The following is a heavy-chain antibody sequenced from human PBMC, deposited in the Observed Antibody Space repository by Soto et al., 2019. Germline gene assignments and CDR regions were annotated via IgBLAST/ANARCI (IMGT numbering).Heavy chain of an antibody. D-gene: IGHD3-3*01. CDR2: INPNSGGT. V-gene: IGHV1-2*04. Sequence: QVQLVQSGAEVKKPGASVKVSCKASGYTFTGYYMHWVRQAPGQGLEWMGWINPNSGGTNYAQKFQGWDTMTRDTSISTAYMELSRLRSDDTAVYYCARGDTIFGVVTEYYYDYMDVWGKGNTVTVSS. CDR3: ARGDTIFGVVTEYYYDYMDV. J-gene: IGHJ6*03. CDR1: GYTFTGYY.